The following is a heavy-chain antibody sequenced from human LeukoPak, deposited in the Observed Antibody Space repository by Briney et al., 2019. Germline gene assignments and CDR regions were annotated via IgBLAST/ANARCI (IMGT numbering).Heavy chain of an antibody. Sequence: PGGSLRLSCAASGFTFSDNYMNWIRQAPGKGLEWISYISSSGSTIRYADSMKGRFSISRDNAKNSLYLQMNSLRAEDTAVYYCAELGITMIGGVWGKGTTVTISS. J-gene: IGHJ6*04. D-gene: IGHD3-10*02. CDR1: GFTFSDNY. V-gene: IGHV3-11*04. CDR2: ISSSGSTI. CDR3: AELGITMIGGV.